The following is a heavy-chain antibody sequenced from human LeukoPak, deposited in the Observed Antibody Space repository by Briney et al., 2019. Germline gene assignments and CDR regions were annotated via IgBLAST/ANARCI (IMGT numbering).Heavy chain of an antibody. J-gene: IGHJ4*02. CDR1: GFTFSNYN. D-gene: IGHD3-22*01. V-gene: IGHV3-48*04. Sequence: GGSLRLSCAASGFTFSNYNMNWVRQAPGKGLEWVSYISSSGDTIYYADSVKGRFTISRDNAKKSLYLQMNSLRAEDTAVYYCARDYYDSSGLDYWGQGTLVTVSS. CDR3: ARDYYDSSGLDY. CDR2: ISSSGDTI.